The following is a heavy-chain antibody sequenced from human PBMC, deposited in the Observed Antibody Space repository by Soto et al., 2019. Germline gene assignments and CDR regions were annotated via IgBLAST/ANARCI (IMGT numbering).Heavy chain of an antibody. D-gene: IGHD3-10*01. J-gene: IGHJ4*02. CDR3: ARGRYGDY. CDR1: GYIFTTYG. V-gene: IGHV1-18*01. Sequence: QVHLVQSGAEVKKPGASVKVSCKGSGYIFTTYGITWVRQAPGQGLEWMGWISAHNGNTNYAQKLQGRVTVTRDASTSTAYMELRNLRSDDTVVYYSARGRYGDYWGQGALVTVSS. CDR2: ISAHNGNT.